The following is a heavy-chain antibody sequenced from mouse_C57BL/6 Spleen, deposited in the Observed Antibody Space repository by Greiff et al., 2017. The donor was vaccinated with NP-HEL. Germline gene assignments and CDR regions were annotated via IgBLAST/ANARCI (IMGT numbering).Heavy chain of an antibody. CDR2: ISYDGSN. D-gene: IGHD3-2*02. Sequence: DVQLQESGPGLVKPSQSLSLTCSVTGYSITSGYYWNWIRQFPGNKLEWMGYISYDGSNNYNPSLKNRISITRDTSKNQFFLKLNSVTTEDTATYYCARNTAQALDYWGQGTTLTVSS. J-gene: IGHJ2*01. CDR1: GYSITSGYY. CDR3: ARNTAQALDY. V-gene: IGHV3-6*01.